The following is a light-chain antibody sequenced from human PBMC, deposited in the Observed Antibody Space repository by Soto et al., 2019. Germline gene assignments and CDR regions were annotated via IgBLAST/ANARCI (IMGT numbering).Light chain of an antibody. V-gene: IGLV2-14*01. CDR3: CSYAGTYTNYV. CDR2: EVS. CDR1: SSDVGGYNY. Sequence: QSVLAQPASVSGSPGQSITISCTGTSSDVGGYNYVSWYQQHPGKAPKLMIYEVSNRPSRVSNRFSGSKSGNTASLTISGLQAEDEADYYCCSYAGTYTNYVFGTGTKVTVL. J-gene: IGLJ1*01.